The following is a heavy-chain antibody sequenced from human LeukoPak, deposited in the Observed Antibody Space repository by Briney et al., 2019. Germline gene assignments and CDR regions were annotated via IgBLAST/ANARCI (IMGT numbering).Heavy chain of an antibody. CDR3: ATVVRVSSKVWYYYGMDV. CDR1: GFTFSYAW. Sequence: GGSLRLSCAASGFTFSYAWMSWVRQAPGKGLEWVGRIKSKTDGGTTDYAAPVKGRFTISRDDSKNTVYLQMNSLKTEDTAVYHCATVVRVSSKVWYYYGMDVWGQGTTVTVSS. J-gene: IGHJ6*02. D-gene: IGHD3-22*01. CDR2: IKSKTDGGTT. V-gene: IGHV3-15*01.